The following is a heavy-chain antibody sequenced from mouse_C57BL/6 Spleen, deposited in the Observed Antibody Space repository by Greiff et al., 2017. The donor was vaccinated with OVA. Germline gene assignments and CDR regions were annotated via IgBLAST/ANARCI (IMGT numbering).Heavy chain of an antibody. J-gene: IGHJ4*01. V-gene: IGHV1-78*01. CDR2: IYPRDGST. CDR3: ARRYNPYAMDY. Sequence: QVQLQQSDAELVKPGASVKISCTASGYTFTDHTIHWMKQRPEQGLEWIGYIYPRDGSTKYNEKFKGKATLTADTSSSTAYMQLNSLPSEDSAVYSGARRYNPYAMDYWGQGTSVTVSS. CDR1: GYTFTDHT. D-gene: IGHD1-1*01.